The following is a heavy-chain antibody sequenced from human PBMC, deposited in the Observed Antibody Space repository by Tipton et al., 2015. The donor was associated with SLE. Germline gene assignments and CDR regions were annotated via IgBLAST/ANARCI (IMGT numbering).Heavy chain of an antibody. D-gene: IGHD3-9*01. Sequence: SLRLSCAASGFTFSSYEMNWVRQAPGKGLEWVSYISSSGSTIYYADSVKDRFTISRDNAKNSLYLQMNSLGAEDTAVYYCARDEYDILTGYYLFDYWGQGTLVTVSS. CDR1: GFTFSSYE. V-gene: IGHV3-48*03. CDR3: ARDEYDILTGYYLFDY. CDR2: ISSSGSTI. J-gene: IGHJ4*02.